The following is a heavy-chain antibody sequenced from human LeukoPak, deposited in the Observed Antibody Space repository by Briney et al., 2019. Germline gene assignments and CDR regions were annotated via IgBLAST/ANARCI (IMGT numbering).Heavy chain of an antibody. CDR1: GVTFSSYE. D-gene: IGHD3-10*02. V-gene: IGHV3-48*03. Sequence: PGGSLRLPCAASGVTFSSYEMNWVRQAPGKGLEWVSYISSSGSTIYYADSVKGRFTISRDNAKNSLYLQMNSLRAEDTAVYYCAELGITMIGGVWGKGTTVTISS. CDR2: ISSSGSTI. J-gene: IGHJ6*04. CDR3: AELGITMIGGV.